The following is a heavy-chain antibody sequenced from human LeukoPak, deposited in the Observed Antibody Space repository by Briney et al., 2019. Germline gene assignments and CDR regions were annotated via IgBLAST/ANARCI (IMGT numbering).Heavy chain of an antibody. D-gene: IGHD6-13*01. Sequence: PGGSLRPSCAVSGLTVSSNYMSWVRQAPGKGLEWVSVIYDGGRTDYADSAKGRFTVSRDNSKNTLYLQMNSLTVEDTAVYYCTRRSPGSSSWYDYWGQGTLVTVSS. V-gene: IGHV3-53*01. J-gene: IGHJ4*02. CDR2: IYDGGRT. CDR3: TRRSPGSSSWYDY. CDR1: GLTVSSNY.